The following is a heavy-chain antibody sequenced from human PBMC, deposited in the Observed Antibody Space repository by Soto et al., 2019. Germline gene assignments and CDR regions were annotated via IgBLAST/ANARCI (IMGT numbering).Heavy chain of an antibody. CDR2: INQDGSDK. Sequence: EVQLVESGGGLVQPGGSLRLSCSASGFTFRIFWMSWVRQAPGKGLEWVANINQDGSDKYYVDSVKGRFTVSRDNAENSLDRHMNGLRAEATAVYYCARPYYRGNSDVGYWGQGTLVTVSS. V-gene: IGHV3-7*05. CDR1: GFTFRIFW. J-gene: IGHJ4*02. CDR3: ARPYYRGNSDVGY. D-gene: IGHD1-26*01.